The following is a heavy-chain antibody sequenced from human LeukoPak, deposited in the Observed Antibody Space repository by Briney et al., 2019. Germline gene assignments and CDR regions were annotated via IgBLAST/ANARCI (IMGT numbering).Heavy chain of an antibody. J-gene: IGHJ6*02. CDR1: GGSISSGGYS. Sequence: SQTLSLTCAVSGGSISSGGYSWSWIRQPPGKGLEWIGYIYHSGSTYYNPSLKSRVTISVDRSKNQFSLKLSSVTAADTAVYYCARGPGVVVVAATRYYYYGMDVWGQGTTVTVSS. V-gene: IGHV4-30-2*01. CDR3: ARGPGVVVVAATRYYYYGMDV. D-gene: IGHD2-15*01. CDR2: IYHSGST.